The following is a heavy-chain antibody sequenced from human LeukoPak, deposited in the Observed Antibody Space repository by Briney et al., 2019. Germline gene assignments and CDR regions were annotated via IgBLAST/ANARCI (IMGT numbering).Heavy chain of an antibody. CDR3: ARSALGRDAFDI. J-gene: IGHJ3*02. V-gene: IGHV4-61*03. Sequence: SETLSLTCTVSGGSVRSGSYYWNWIRQSPDKGLEWIGYIYYSGRTDYNPSLKSRVTISVDTSKNLFSVKLSSVTAADTAVYYCARSALGRDAFDIWGQGTMVTVSS. D-gene: IGHD1-26*01. CDR1: GGSVRSGSYY. CDR2: IYYSGRT.